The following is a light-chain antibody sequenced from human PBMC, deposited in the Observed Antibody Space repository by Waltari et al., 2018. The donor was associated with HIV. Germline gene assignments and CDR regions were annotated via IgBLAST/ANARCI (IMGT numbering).Light chain of an antibody. CDR3: QQYGGSPWT. CDR1: QSVRNNY. V-gene: IGKV3-20*01. CDR2: GAS. J-gene: IGKJ1*01. Sequence: EIVLTQSPGTLSLSPGERAILSCRASQSVRNNYLAWYQQKPGQAPSLLIYGASSRATDIPDRFSGSGSGTDFTLTISRLEPEDFAVYYCQQYGGSPWTFGQGTKVEIK.